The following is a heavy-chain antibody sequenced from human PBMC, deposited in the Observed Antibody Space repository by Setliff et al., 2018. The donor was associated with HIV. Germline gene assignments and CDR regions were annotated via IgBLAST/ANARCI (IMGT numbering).Heavy chain of an antibody. V-gene: IGHV4-59*01. CDR2: IYHYGST. J-gene: IGHJ4*02. CDR3: ATSSGQWELGY. D-gene: IGHD1-26*01. Sequence: PSETLSLTCTVSGGSISSYFWTWIRQSPEKGLEWIGYIYHYGSTNYNPSLKSRVTISVDTSKNQFSLKLSSVAAADTAVYYCATSSGQWELGYWGQGTLVTVSS. CDR1: GGSISSYF.